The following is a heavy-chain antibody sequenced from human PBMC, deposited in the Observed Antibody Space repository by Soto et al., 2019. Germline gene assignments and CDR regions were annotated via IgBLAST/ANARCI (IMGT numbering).Heavy chain of an antibody. Sequence: EVQLVESGGGLVQPGGSLRLSCAASGFTFSSYWMSWVRQAPGKGLEWVANIKQDGSEKYYVDSVKGRFTISRDNAKNSLYLQMNSLRAEDTAVYYCARDRWFSYYYYGMDVWGQGTTVTVSS. CDR1: GFTFSSYW. V-gene: IGHV3-7*01. D-gene: IGHD3-10*01. CDR2: IKQDGSEK. CDR3: ARDRWFSYYYYGMDV. J-gene: IGHJ6*02.